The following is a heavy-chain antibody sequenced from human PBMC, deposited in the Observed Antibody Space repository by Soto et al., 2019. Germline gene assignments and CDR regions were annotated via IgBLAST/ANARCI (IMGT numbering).Heavy chain of an antibody. V-gene: IGHV1-69*01. D-gene: IGHD2-15*01. Sequence: HGQLVQSGAEVRNPGSSVKVSCKAYGGTLQKYLFSWVRKATEQRLAWMGGVCPIFGKTNYAQRFQVSVTIAADASPSTVYMELRALTSEDTAVYFCAGDLECREVNISHFDYWGPGMLVSV. CDR1: GGTLQKYL. CDR3: AGDLECREVNISHFDY. J-gene: IGHJ4*01. CDR2: VCPIFGKT.